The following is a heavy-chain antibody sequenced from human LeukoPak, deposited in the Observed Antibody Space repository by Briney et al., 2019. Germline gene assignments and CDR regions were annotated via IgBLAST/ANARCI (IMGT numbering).Heavy chain of an antibody. V-gene: IGHV1-69*06. CDR1: GGTFSSYA. CDR2: IIPIFGTA. CDR3: ARRRISSGWYPFFDY. Sequence: SVKVSCKASGGTFSSYAISWVRQAPGQGLEWKGGIIPIFGTANYAQKFQGRVTITADKSTSTAYMELSSLRSEDTAVYYCARRRISSGWYPFFDYWGQGTLVTVSS. J-gene: IGHJ4*02. D-gene: IGHD6-19*01.